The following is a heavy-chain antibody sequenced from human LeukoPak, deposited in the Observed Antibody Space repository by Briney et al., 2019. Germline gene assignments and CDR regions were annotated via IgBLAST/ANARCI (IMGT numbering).Heavy chain of an antibody. Sequence: ASVKVSCKASGYTFTNYYMSWVRQAPGQGLEWMGIINPSGGSTSYAQKFQGRVTMTRDTSTSTVYMELRSLRSEDTAVYYCARAYYYETSGDYPSGDYWGQGTLVTVSS. J-gene: IGHJ4*02. CDR1: GYTFTNYY. CDR2: INPSGGST. D-gene: IGHD3-22*01. CDR3: ARAYYYETSGDYPSGDY. V-gene: IGHV1-46*01.